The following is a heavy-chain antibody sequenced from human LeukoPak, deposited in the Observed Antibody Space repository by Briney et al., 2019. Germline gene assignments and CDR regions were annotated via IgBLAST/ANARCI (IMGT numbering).Heavy chain of an antibody. D-gene: IGHD3-22*01. CDR2: ISGSGGST. CDR3: AKDKQVHYYDSSGYYVFGY. J-gene: IGHJ4*02. V-gene: IGHV3-23*01. CDR1: GFTFSSYA. Sequence: GGSLRLSCAASGFTFSSYAMSWVRQAPGKGLGWVSAISGSGGSTYYADSVKGRFTISRDNSKNTLYLQMNSLRAEDTAVYYCAKDKQVHYYDSSGYYVFGYWGQGTLVTVSS.